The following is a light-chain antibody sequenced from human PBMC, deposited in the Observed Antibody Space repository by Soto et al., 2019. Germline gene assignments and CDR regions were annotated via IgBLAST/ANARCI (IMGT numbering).Light chain of an antibody. CDR3: QQLNSYPIT. CDR1: PVISSY. V-gene: IGKV1-9*01. Sequence: DIQLTQSPSFLSASVGDRVTITCRASPVISSYLAWYQQKPGKAPKLRIYAASTLQSGVPSRFGGSRSGTEFTLPSSILQPEDFATYYCQQLNSYPITFGQGTRLEIK. J-gene: IGKJ5*01. CDR2: AAS.